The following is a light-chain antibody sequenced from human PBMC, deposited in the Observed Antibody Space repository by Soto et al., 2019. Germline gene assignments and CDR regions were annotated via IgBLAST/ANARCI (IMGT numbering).Light chain of an antibody. CDR3: HRAETYPLT. J-gene: IGKJ4*01. V-gene: IGKV1-12*01. Sequence: DIQMTQSPSSVSASVGDRVTITCRASQGVSSWLAWYQQKPGRGPKLLIYGASTLQSGVPSRYSGSGSGRDFRLTITPLQPEDSATCYCHRAETYPLTYGGGDKVEIE. CDR1: QGVSSW. CDR2: GAS.